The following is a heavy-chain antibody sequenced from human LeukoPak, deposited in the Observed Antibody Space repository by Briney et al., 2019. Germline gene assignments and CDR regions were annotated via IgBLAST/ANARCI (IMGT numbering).Heavy chain of an antibody. CDR1: GYTFAGYY. CDR3: ARDLYGDYRPYYYGMDV. Sequence: GASVKVSCKASGYTFAGYYMHWVRQAPGQGLEWMGWINPNSGGTNYAQKFQGRVTMTRDTSISTAYMELSRLRSDDTAVYYCARDLYGDYRPYYYGMDVWGQGTTVTVSS. D-gene: IGHD4-17*01. CDR2: INPNSGGT. J-gene: IGHJ6*02. V-gene: IGHV1-2*02.